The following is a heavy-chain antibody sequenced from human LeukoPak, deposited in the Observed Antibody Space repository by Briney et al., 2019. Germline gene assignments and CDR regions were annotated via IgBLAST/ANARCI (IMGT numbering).Heavy chain of an antibody. CDR2: IHPNSGGT. CDR3: ARDYRIEWLRLGGDY. Sequence: ASMKVSCKAYGYTFIDHYIHWVRQAPGQGLEWVGWIHPNSGGTNYAQKLQGRVTMTTDTSTSTAYMELRSLRSDDTAVYYCARDYRIEWLRLGGDYWGQGTLVTVSS. J-gene: IGHJ4*02. V-gene: IGHV1-2*02. D-gene: IGHD5-12*01. CDR1: GYTFIDHY.